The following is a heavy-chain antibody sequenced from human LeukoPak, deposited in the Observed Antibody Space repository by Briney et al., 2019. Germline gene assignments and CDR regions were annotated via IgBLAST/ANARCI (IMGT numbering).Heavy chain of an antibody. J-gene: IGHJ4*02. CDR2: INWNGGST. CDR1: GFNFDDYG. V-gene: IGHV3-20*04. Sequence: PGGSLRLSCAASGFNFDDYGMSWVRQAPGKGLEWVSGINWNGGSTGYADSVKGRFTISRDNAKNSLYLQMNSLRAEDTAVYYCARDLRLRSTAMVTFPFDYWGQGTLVTVSS. CDR3: ARDLRLRSTAMVTFPFDY. D-gene: IGHD5-18*01.